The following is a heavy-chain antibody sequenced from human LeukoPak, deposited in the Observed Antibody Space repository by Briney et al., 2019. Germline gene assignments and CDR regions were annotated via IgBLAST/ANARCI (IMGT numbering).Heavy chain of an antibody. CDR3: AVRAPGTDY. CDR1: GGSISSYY. Sequence: SETLSLTCTVSGGSISSYYWSWIRQPPGKGLEWIGYIYYSGSTNYNPSLKSRVTMSVDTSKNQFSLKLSSVTAADTAVYYCAVRAPGTDYWGQGTLVTVSS. J-gene: IGHJ4*02. CDR2: IYYSGST. V-gene: IGHV4-59*12.